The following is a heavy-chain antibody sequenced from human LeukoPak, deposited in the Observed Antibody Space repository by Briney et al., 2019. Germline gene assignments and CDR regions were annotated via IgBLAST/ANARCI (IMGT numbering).Heavy chain of an antibody. V-gene: IGHV4-34*01. CDR3: ARKEKVWGYYGMDV. Sequence: PSETLSLTCAVYGGSFSGYYWSWIRQPPGKGLEWIGEINHSGSTNYNPSLKSRVTISVDTSKNQFSLKLSSVTAADTAVYYCARKEKVWGYYGMDVWGKGTTVTVSP. CDR2: INHSGST. CDR1: GGSFSGYY. J-gene: IGHJ6*04. D-gene: IGHD3-16*01.